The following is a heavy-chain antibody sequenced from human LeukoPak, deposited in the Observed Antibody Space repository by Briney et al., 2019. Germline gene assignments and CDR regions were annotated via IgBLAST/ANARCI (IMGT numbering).Heavy chain of an antibody. CDR3: TTGSVDP. V-gene: IGHV3-73*01. D-gene: IGHD1-26*01. Sequence: GGSLRLSCAASGFTFSTYSVNWVRQASGKGLEWVGRIRSKANSYATAYAASVKGRFTISRDDSKNTAYLQMNSLKTEDTAVYYCTTGSVDPWGQGTLVTVSS. CDR1: GFTFSTYS. J-gene: IGHJ5*02. CDR2: IRSKANSYAT.